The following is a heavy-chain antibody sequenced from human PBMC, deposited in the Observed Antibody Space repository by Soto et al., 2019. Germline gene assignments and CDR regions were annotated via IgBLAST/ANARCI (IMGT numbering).Heavy chain of an antibody. V-gene: IGHV4-39*01. CDR3: ASHSWYLGDNFFRP. J-gene: IGHJ5*02. D-gene: IGHD6-13*01. CDR2: VYYTGTT. CDR1: GGSISSSSFH. Sequence: TSETLSLTCTVSGGSISSSSFHWGWVRQAPGRGMEWIGSVYYTGTTYYSPSFEGRVAISVGTSKNEFSLILTSVTASDTAVYFCASHSWYLGDNFFRPWGQGILVTVSS.